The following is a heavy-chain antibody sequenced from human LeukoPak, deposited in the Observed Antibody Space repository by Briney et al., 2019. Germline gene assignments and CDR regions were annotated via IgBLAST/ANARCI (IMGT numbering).Heavy chain of an antibody. CDR1: DGSFSGFY. D-gene: IGHD2-2*01. CDR2: IHHSGII. V-gene: IGHV4-34*01. CDR3: ARGHGTSGFDY. J-gene: IGHJ4*02. Sequence: PSETLSLTCSVYDGSFSGFYCSWIRQVPGKGLEWLGEIHHSGIINYNPSLKSRLTLSEDTPNSQFSLKLTSVTAADTAVYFCARGHGTSGFDYWGRGTLVTVSS.